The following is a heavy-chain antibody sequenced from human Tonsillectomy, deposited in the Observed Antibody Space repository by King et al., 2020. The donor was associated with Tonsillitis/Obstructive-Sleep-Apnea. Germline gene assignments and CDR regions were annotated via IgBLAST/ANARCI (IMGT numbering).Heavy chain of an antibody. V-gene: IGHV3-48*03. D-gene: IGHD3-22*01. CDR2: IGSSGSTI. J-gene: IGHJ4*02. CDR3: ARGDSSGYSGDY. Sequence: VQLVESGGGLVQPGGSLRLSCAASGFTFSSYEMHWVRQAPGKGLEWVSYIGSSGSTIYYADSVKGRFTISRDNAKNSLYLQMNSLRAEDTAVYYCARGDSSGYSGDYWGQGTLVTVSS. CDR1: GFTFSSYE.